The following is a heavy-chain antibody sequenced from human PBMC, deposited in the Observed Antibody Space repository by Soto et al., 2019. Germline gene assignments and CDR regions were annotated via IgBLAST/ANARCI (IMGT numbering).Heavy chain of an antibody. V-gene: IGHV3-30*18. D-gene: IGHD4-17*01. CDR2: ISYDGSNK. J-gene: IGHJ4*02. CDR3: AKEPPTTVVTPGDY. CDR1: GFSFSSYG. Sequence: GXSLRLACAASGFSFSSYGLHWFRQAPVKGLEWVAVISYDGSNKYYADSVKGRFTISRDNSKNTLYLQMNSLRAEDTAVYYCAKEPPTTVVTPGDYWGQGTLVTVSS.